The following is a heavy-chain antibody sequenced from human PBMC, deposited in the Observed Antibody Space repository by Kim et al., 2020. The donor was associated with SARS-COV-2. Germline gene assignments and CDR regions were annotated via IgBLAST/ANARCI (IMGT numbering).Heavy chain of an antibody. Sequence: ASVKVSCKASGYTFTSYNIRWVRQAPAQGLEWMGIINPRGGSTRYAQKFQGRVTMTRDTSTSTIYMDLSSLTSEDTAVYYCARQGADTHLDYWGQGTLVTVSS. CDR3: ARQGADTHLDY. J-gene: IGHJ4*02. V-gene: IGHV1-46*01. CDR2: INPRGGST. CDR1: GYTFTSYN. D-gene: IGHD1-26*01.